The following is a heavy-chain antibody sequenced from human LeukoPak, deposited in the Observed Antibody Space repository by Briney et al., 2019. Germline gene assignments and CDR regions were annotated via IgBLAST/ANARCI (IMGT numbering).Heavy chain of an antibody. Sequence: SETLSLTCTVSGDSITNYWWSWIRQSPEKGLEWIGYMYHSGKPNYSPSLKSRVTIAMDTSKNQYSLNLSSVTAADTAVYYCARSTFSGVIPGDFWGQGMLVIVSS. D-gene: IGHD3-3*01. J-gene: IGHJ4*02. CDR1: GDSITNYW. CDR2: MYHSGKP. V-gene: IGHV4-59*01. CDR3: ARSTFSGVIPGDF.